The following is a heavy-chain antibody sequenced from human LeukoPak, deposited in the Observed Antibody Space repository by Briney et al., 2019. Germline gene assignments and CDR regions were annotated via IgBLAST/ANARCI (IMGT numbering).Heavy chain of an antibody. J-gene: IGHJ5*02. D-gene: IGHD3-10*01. CDR3: AKDLMRDRWFGES. CDR1: GFTFSSYA. Sequence: GGSLRLSCAASGFTFSSYAMSWVRHAPGKGLEWVAFIRYDGNDKFYADSVKGRFAISRDTSRNTLYLQMNSLRAEDTAVYYCAKDLMRDRWFGESWGQGTLVTVSS. V-gene: IGHV3-30*02. CDR2: IRYDGNDK.